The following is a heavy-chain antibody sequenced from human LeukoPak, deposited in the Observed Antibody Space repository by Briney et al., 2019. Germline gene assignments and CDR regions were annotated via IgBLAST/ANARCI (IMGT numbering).Heavy chain of an antibody. CDR1: GFSFSTYA. J-gene: IGHJ4*02. CDR3: AGVKTDYFDY. V-gene: IGHV3-7*04. CDR2: IKQDGSEK. Sequence: GGSLRLSCAASGFSFSTYAMNWVRQAPGKGLEWVANIKQDGSEKYYVDSVKGRFTISRDNAKNSLYLQMNSLRAEDTAVYYCAGVKTDYFDYWGQGTLVTVSS.